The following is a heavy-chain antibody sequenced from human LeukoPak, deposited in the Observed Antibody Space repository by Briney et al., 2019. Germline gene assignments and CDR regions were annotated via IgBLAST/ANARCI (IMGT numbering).Heavy chain of an antibody. CDR1: GFTFSTYA. Sequence: PGRSLRLSCAASGFTFSTYAIHWVRQAPGKGLEWVAVISNDGSNKYYADSVKGRFTISRDNSKNTLYLQMNSLRAEDTAVYYCAIDYYESSGYYPWNYWGQGTLVTVSS. V-gene: IGHV3-30*04. D-gene: IGHD3-22*01. CDR2: ISNDGSNK. CDR3: AIDYYESSGYYPWNY. J-gene: IGHJ4*02.